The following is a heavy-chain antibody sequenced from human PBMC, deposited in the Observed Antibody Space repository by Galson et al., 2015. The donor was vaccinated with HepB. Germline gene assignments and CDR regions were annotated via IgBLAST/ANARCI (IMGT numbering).Heavy chain of an antibody. CDR1: GFTFSDYA. CDR2: ISGSAYST. Sequence: SLRLSCAASGFTFSDYAMSWVRQAPGKGLEWISSISGSAYSTYYADSVKGRFFISRDNSKNTLYLHMNSLRAEDTALYYCAKSTANYGPSDAFDVWGQGTMVTVSS. CDR3: AKSTANYGPSDAFDV. D-gene: IGHD4/OR15-4a*01. V-gene: IGHV3-23*01. J-gene: IGHJ3*01.